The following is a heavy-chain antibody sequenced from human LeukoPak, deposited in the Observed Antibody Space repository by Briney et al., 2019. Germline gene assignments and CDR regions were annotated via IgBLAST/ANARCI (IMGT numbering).Heavy chain of an antibody. CDR3: ARGRLQLWSFPLPYNHYAIDV. D-gene: IGHD5-18*01. Sequence: PSETLSLTCAVSGESFSGYFWAWIRQPPGKGLEWIGESNHFGSTDYNLSLKIRVTISVDTSKKQFSLNVRSVTDADTAVYFCARGRLQLWSFPLPYNHYAIDVWGQGTTVTVSS. CDR2: SNHFGST. J-gene: IGHJ6*02. V-gene: IGHV4-34*01. CDR1: GESFSGYF.